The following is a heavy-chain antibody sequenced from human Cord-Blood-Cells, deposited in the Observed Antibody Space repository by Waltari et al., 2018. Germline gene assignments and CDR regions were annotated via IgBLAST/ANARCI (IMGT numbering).Heavy chain of an antibody. CDR1: GFTFSSYG. J-gene: IGHJ4*02. CDR2: ISYDGSNK. Sequence: QVQLVESGGGVVQPGRSLRLSCAASGFTFSSYGMHWVRQAPGKGLEGVAVISYDGSNKYYADSVKGRFTISRDNSKNTLYLQMNSLRAEDTAVYYCAKADCSSTSCWVDYWGQGTLVTVSS. D-gene: IGHD2-2*01. V-gene: IGHV3-30*18. CDR3: AKADCSSTSCWVDY.